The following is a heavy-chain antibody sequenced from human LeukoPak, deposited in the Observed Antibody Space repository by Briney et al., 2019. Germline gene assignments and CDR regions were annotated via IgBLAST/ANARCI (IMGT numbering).Heavy chain of an antibody. CDR3: ARQLIGVSGYYFDY. J-gene: IGHJ4*02. CDR2: IYPGDSDT. D-gene: IGHD6-19*01. Sequence: GESLKISCKGAECRFTSHWIGWVRQMPGKGLEWMGIIYPGDSDTRYNPSFQGQVTISADKSISTAYLQWSSLKASDTAMYYCARQLIGVSGYYFDYWGQGTLVTVSS. V-gene: IGHV5-51*01. CDR1: ECRFTSHW.